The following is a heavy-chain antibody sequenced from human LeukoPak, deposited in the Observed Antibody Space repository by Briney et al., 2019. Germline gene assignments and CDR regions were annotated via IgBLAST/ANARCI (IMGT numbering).Heavy chain of an antibody. CDR2: IYSGGST. CDR3: ARMGGYFDWLGYFDY. J-gene: IGHJ4*02. V-gene: IGHV3-53*01. D-gene: IGHD3-9*01. CDR1: GFTVSSNY. Sequence: GGSLRLSCAASGFTVSSNYMSWVRQAPGKGLEWVSVIYSGGSTYYADSVKGRFTISRDNSKNTLYLQMNSLRAEDTAVYYCARMGGYFDWLGYFDYWGQGTLVTVSS.